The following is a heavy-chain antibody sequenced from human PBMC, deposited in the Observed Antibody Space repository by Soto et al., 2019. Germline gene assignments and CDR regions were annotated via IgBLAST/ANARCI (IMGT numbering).Heavy chain of an antibody. Sequence: GGSLRLSCAASGFTFSSYSMNWVRQAPGKGLEWVSYISSSSSTIYYADSVKGRFTISRDNAKNSLYLQMNSLRAEDTAVYYCARDWVEDIVVVVAATYYYYYYMDVWGKGTTVTVSS. CDR2: ISSSSSTI. V-gene: IGHV3-48*01. D-gene: IGHD2-15*01. J-gene: IGHJ6*03. CDR3: ARDWVEDIVVVVAATYYYYYYMDV. CDR1: GFTFSSYS.